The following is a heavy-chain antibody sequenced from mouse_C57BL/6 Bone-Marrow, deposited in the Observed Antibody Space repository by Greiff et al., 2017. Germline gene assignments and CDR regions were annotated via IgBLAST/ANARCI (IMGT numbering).Heavy chain of an antibody. CDR1: GFSLTSYG. Sequence: VQRVESGPGLVQPSQRLSITCTVSGFSLTSYGVHWVRQSPGKGLEWLGVIWSGGSTDYNAAFISRLSISKDNSKSQVFFKMNSLQADDTAIYYCARNWGMVTTGSSWFAYWGQGTLVTVSA. D-gene: IGHD2-2*01. CDR3: ARNWGMVTTGSSWFAY. CDR2: IWSGGST. V-gene: IGHV2-2*01. J-gene: IGHJ3*01.